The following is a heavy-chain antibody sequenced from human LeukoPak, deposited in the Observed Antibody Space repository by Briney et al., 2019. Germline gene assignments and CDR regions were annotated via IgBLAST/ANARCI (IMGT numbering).Heavy chain of an antibody. D-gene: IGHD4-23*01. CDR2: VNPNSGGT. CDR3: ARVRRKVTGFDY. Sequence: ASVKVSCKASGYTFTGYYMHWVRQAPGQGLEWMGWVNPNSGGTNYAQKFQGRVTMTRDTSISTAYMELSRLRSDDTAVYYCARVRRKVTGFDYWGQGTLVTVSS. CDR1: GYTFTGYY. V-gene: IGHV1-2*02. J-gene: IGHJ4*02.